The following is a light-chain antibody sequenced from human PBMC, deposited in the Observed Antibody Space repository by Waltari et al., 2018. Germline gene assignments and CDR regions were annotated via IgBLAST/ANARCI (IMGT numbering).Light chain of an antibody. J-gene: IGKJ1*01. CDR2: AAS. V-gene: IGKV1-39*01. CDR3: QQSYSNPET. CDR1: QSISSN. Sequence: DIQMTQSPSSLSASVGDRVTITCRASQSISSNLNWYQQTAGKAPNLLIYAASSLQSGVPSRFSGSGSGTDYTLTISSLQPEDFATYYCQQSYSNPETFGLGTKVEIK.